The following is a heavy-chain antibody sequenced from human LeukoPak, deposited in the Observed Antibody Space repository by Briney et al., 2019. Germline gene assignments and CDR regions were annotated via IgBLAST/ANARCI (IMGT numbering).Heavy chain of an antibody. CDR3: ARTDYDILTGARMDV. CDR2: ISAYNANT. Sequence: ASVKVSCKASGYTFTNYGITWVRQAPGQGLEWMGWISAYNANTNNAQKFQGRVTMTTDTSTSTVHMELRSLRSNDTAIYYCARTDYDILTGARMDVWGKGTTVTVSS. V-gene: IGHV1-18*04. J-gene: IGHJ6*04. CDR1: GYTFTNYG. D-gene: IGHD3-9*01.